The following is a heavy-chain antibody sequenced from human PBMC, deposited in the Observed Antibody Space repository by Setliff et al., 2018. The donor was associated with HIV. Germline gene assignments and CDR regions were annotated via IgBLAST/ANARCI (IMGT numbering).Heavy chain of an antibody. CDR3: ARGVAAAGL. J-gene: IGHJ4*02. CDR2: INWNGGST. D-gene: IGHD6-13*01. Sequence: GGSLRLSCGASGFTFDDYGMSWVRQAPGKGLEWVSGINWNGGSTTYADSVKGRFTISRDNAENTLYLQMNSLRADDTAVYYCARGVAAAGLWGQGTLVTV. V-gene: IGHV3-20*04. CDR1: GFTFDDYG.